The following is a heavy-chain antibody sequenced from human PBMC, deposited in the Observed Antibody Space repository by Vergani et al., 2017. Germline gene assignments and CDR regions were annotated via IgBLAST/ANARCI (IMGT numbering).Heavy chain of an antibody. J-gene: IGHJ4*02. CDR2: IQFDGSNQ. Sequence: QVQLVESGGGVVQRGGSLRLYCATSGFTLSNYDMQWNRQGPGKGLEFVAFIQFDGSNQYYAESVKGRFTLSRDFSKNTLYLQMNSLRTDDTATYYCAKHFRGWGIDYWGQGTQVIVAS. CDR3: AKHFRGWGIDY. D-gene: IGHD3-16*01. CDR1: GFTLSNYD. V-gene: IGHV3-30*02.